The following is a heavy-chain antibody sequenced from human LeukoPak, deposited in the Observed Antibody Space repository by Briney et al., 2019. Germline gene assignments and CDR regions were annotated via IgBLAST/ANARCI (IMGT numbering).Heavy chain of an antibody. CDR2: ISGSGSTI. V-gene: IGHV3-11*01. D-gene: IGHD4-11*01. CDR1: GFTFSDYY. CDR3: ARENSNNYYYYMDV. J-gene: IGHJ6*03. Sequence: GGSLRLSCAASGFTFSDYYMTWIRRAPGKGLEWVSYISGSGSTIYYADSVKGRFTISRDNAKNSLYLQMNSLRAEDTAVYYCARENSNNYYYYMDVWGKGTTVTVSS.